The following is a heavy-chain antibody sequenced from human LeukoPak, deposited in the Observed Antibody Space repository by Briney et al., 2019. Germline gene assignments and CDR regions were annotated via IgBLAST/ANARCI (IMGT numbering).Heavy chain of an antibody. Sequence: GGSLRLSCAVSGFTFSNFEMNWVRQAPGKGLEWVSYISSSGSTIYYADSVKGRFSISRDNAKNLMYLQMNSLRAEDTAIYYCVLEGRDRGQGTLVTVSS. CDR1: GFTFSNFE. CDR3: VLEGRD. J-gene: IGHJ4*02. V-gene: IGHV3-48*03. CDR2: ISSSGSTI.